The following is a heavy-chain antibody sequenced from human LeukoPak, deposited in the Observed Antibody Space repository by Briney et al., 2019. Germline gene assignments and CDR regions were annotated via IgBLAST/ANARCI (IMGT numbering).Heavy chain of an antibody. D-gene: IGHD5-18*01. J-gene: IGHJ4*02. CDR2: INHSRST. CDR1: GGSFSYYY. Sequence: PSETLSLTCAVYGGSFSYYYWSWIRQPPEKGLEWIGEINHSRSTNYNPSLKSRVTISVDKSKNQFSLKLSSVTAADTAVYYCARGTGYSYGDWGQGTLVTVSS. V-gene: IGHV4-34*01. CDR3: ARGTGYSYGD.